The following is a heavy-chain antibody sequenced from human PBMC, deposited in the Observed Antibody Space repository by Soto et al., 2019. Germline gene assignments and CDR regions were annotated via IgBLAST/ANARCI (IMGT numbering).Heavy chain of an antibody. D-gene: IGHD3-10*01. CDR2: ISAYNGNT. Sequence: ASVKVSCKASGYTFTSYGISWVRQAPGQGIEWKRWISAYNGNTNYAQKLQGRVTMTTDTSTSTAYMELRSLRSDDTAVYYCARVPMYYGSGSYYEYYYYYGMDVWGQGTTVTVSS. V-gene: IGHV1-18*01. CDR3: ARVPMYYGSGSYYEYYYYYGMDV. CDR1: GYTFTSYG. J-gene: IGHJ6*02.